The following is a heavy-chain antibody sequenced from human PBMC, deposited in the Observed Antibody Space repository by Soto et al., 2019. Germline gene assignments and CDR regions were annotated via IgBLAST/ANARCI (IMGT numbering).Heavy chain of an antibody. V-gene: IGHV1-2*04. J-gene: IGHJ6*02. CDR3: ARDQNRVTTARYYYYYGMDV. Sequence: ASVKVSCKASGYTFAGYYMHWVRHAPGQGLERMGWISPTSGGTNYAQKFQGWVTMTRDTSISTAYMELSRLRSDDTAVYYCARDQNRVTTARYYYYYGMDVWGQGTTVTVPS. D-gene: IGHD4-4*01. CDR1: GYTFAGYY. CDR2: ISPTSGGT.